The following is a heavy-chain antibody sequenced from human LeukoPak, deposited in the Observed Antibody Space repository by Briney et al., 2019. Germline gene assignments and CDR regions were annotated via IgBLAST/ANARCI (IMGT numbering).Heavy chain of an antibody. D-gene: IGHD2-15*01. CDR3: ARDSGRYCNGDNCFGDFDS. CDR2: FDPEDGEI. V-gene: IGHV1-24*01. CDR1: GYTXTELA. J-gene: IGHJ4*02. Sequence: GASVKVSCRVSGYTXTELAMHGVRQAPGKGLEWMGGFDPEDGEIIFAQKFQGRVTMTEDTSTDTAYMELSSLRSDDTAVYYCARDSGRYCNGDNCFGDFDSWGQGTLVTVSS.